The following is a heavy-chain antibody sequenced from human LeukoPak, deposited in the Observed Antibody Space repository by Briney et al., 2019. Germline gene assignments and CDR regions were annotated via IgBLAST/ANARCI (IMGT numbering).Heavy chain of an antibody. V-gene: IGHV3-30*18. CDR2: ISNDGNKK. CDR1: GFTFSTYG. CDR3: AKSGYSSGWPEVPFDY. D-gene: IGHD6-19*01. Sequence: GGSLRLSCAATGFTFSTYGMHWVHQAPGKGLEWVAAISNDGNKKYHADSVKGLFTISRDNSKNTLYLQMNSLRAEDTAVYYCAKSGYSSGWPEVPFDYWGQGTLVTVSS. J-gene: IGHJ4*02.